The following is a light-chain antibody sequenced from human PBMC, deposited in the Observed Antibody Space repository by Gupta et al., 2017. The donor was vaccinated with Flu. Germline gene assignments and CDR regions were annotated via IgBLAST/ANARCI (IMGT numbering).Light chain of an antibody. CDR3: CSYAGSTTVV. CDR2: GDS. V-gene: IGLV2-23*01. Sequence: SALTQPACVSGSPGPAITILFTTTSSDVGSFDVVSWYQQHPGKAPKLMIYGDSERPSGVSFRFSGSKSGNTASLTISGLQAEDEADYFCCSYAGSTTVVFGGGTKLTVL. CDR1: SSDVGSFDV. J-gene: IGLJ3*02.